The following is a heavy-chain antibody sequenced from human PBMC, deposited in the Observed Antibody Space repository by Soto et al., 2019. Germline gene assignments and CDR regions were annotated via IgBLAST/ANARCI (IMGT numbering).Heavy chain of an antibody. V-gene: IGHV4-34*01. J-gene: IGHJ6*03. Sequence: PSETLSLTCAVYGGSFSGYYWSWIRQPPGKGLEWIGEINHSGSTNYNPSLKSRVTISVDTSKNQFSLKLSSVTAADTAVYYCARGLVLYYDFWSGYSPTRYYYYMDVWGKGTTVTVSS. CDR2: INHSGST. CDR1: GGSFSGYY. CDR3: ARGLVLYYDFWSGYSPTRYYYYMDV. D-gene: IGHD3-3*01.